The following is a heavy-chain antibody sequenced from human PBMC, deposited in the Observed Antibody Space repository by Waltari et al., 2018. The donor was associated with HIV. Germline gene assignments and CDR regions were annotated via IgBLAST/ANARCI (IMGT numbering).Heavy chain of an antibody. J-gene: IGHJ4*02. Sequence: DVQLVESGGGLVKPGGSLRLPCAVSGITFKNAWLRWVCPGPGKGPQWLGHIRSKSDGGTTDYAAPVRGRFTISTDDLNNTMSLEMKSLKVEDTGVYYCTTFEMGSTRNYWGQGTLVTVSS. CDR1: GITFKNAW. CDR2: IRSKSDGGTT. D-gene: IGHD1-26*01. CDR3: TTFEMGSTRNY. V-gene: IGHV3-15*01.